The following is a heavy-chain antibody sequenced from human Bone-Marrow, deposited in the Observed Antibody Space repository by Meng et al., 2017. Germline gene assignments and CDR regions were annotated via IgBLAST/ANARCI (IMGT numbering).Heavy chain of an antibody. CDR2: IIPIFGTA. CDR1: GGTFSSYA. D-gene: IGHD1-26*01. V-gene: IGHV1-69*05. Sequence: SVKVSCKASGGTFSSYAISWVRQAPGQGLEWMGGIIPIFGTANYAQKFQGRVTITTDESTSTAYMELSSLRSEDTAVYYCASSRPMRGSYADWGQGTLVTVSS. CDR3: ASSRPMRGSYAD. J-gene: IGHJ4*02.